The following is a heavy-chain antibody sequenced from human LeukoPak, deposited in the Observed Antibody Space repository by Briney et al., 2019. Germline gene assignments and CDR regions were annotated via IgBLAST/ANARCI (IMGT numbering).Heavy chain of an antibody. CDR1: GFNFGSYV. Sequence: GGALRLSCATSGFNFGSYVMSWVRQAPGKGLQWVSVINSNSASTYYGDSFQGRFTISRDNSKNTLYLQMNSLRAEDTAVYYCARALYYDRSPLDYWGQGTLVTVSS. D-gene: IGHD3-10*02. CDR2: INSNSAST. V-gene: IGHV3-23*01. J-gene: IGHJ4*02. CDR3: ARALYYDRSPLDY.